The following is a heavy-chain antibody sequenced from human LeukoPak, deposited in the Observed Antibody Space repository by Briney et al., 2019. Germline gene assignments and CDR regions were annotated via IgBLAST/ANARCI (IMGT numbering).Heavy chain of an antibody. V-gene: IGHV4-34*01. J-gene: IGHJ4*02. CDR1: GGSISSYY. CDR2: INHSGST. CDR3: ARHLGYYGSGIAGFDY. D-gene: IGHD3-10*01. Sequence: SETRSLTCSVSGGSISSYYWSWIRQPPGKGLEWIGEINHSGSTNYNPSLKSRVTISVDTSKNQFSLKLSSVTAADTAVYYCARHLGYYGSGIAGFDYWGQGTLVTVSS.